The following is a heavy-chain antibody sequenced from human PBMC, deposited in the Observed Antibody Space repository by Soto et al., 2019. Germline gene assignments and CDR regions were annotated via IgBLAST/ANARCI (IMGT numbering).Heavy chain of an antibody. J-gene: IGHJ6*02. CDR1: GFTFSDYG. D-gene: IGHD1-26*01. Sequence: PGGSLRLSCAASGFTFSDYGIDWIRQAPGKGLEWVAVISYDGSNKYYADSVKGRFTISRDNSKNTLYLQMNSLRAEDTAVYYCAKVFSGSYYYYYGMDVWGQGTTVTVSS. V-gene: IGHV3-30*18. CDR3: AKVFSGSYYYYYGMDV. CDR2: ISYDGSNK.